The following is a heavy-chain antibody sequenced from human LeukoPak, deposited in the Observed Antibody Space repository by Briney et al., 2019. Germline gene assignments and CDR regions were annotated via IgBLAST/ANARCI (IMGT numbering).Heavy chain of an antibody. Sequence: GGSLRLSCAASGFTFSSYDMHWVRQATGKGLEWVSAIGTAGDTCYPGSVKGRFTISRENAKNSLYLQMNSLRAGDTAVYYCARGGNRYCSGGSCYMFDYWGQGTLVTVSS. CDR3: ARGGNRYCSGGSCYMFDY. CDR1: GFTFSSYD. D-gene: IGHD2-15*01. J-gene: IGHJ4*02. CDR2: IGTAGDT. V-gene: IGHV3-13*01.